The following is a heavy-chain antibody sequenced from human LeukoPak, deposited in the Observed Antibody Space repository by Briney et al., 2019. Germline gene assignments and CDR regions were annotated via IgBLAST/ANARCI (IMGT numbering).Heavy chain of an antibody. J-gene: IGHJ2*01. CDR3: ARGVPSTISGWFFDL. D-gene: IGHD2-2*01. Sequence: PGGSLRLSCVGSGFIFSNYNMNWVRQAPGKGLEWISYISSRGTVSYADSVEGRFAISRDNAKNSLYLQMNSLRVEDRAVYFCARGVPSTISGWFFDLWGRGTLVTVSS. CDR1: GFIFSNYN. CDR2: ISSRGTV. V-gene: IGHV3-48*01.